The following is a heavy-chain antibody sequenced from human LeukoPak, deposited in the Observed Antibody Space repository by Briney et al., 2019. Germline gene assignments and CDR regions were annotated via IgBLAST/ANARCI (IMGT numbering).Heavy chain of an antibody. D-gene: IGHD3-22*01. J-gene: IGHJ4*01. CDR3: AKDLRGSSGYYDSDDY. CDR2: ISYDGSNK. V-gene: IGHV3-30*18. Sequence: GGSLRLSCAASGFAFSSYGMHWVRQAPGKGLEWVAVISYDGSNKYYADSVKGRFTISRDNSKNTLYLQMNSLRAEDTAVYYCAKDLRGSSGYYDSDDYWGQEPWSPSPQ. CDR1: GFAFSSYG.